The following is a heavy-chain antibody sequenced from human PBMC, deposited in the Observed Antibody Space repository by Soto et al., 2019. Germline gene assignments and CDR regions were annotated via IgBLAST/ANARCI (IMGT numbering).Heavy chain of an antibody. V-gene: IGHV3-53*01. CDR2: IYSSGTT. CDR3: ARAGSPFHSDSTGYWGFDY. Sequence: GSLRLSCAASVLTVSDHQMNWVRQAPGRGLEWVSVIYSSGTTYYGDSVKGRFTISRDNSKNTLYLQMNSLRTEDTALYYCARAGSPFHSDSTGYWGFDYWGQGTLVTVSS. CDR1: VLTVSDHQ. D-gene: IGHD3-9*01. J-gene: IGHJ4*02.